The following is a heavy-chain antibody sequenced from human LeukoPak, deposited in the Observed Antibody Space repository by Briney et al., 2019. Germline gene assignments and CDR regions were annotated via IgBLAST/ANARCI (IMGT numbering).Heavy chain of an antibody. CDR3: ARVPITIFGVVTTYFDY. Sequence: ASVKVSCKASGYTFTSYGISWVRQAPGQGLEWMGWISAYNGNTNYAQKLQGRVTMTTDTSTSTAYMELRSLRSDDTAVYYCARVPITIFGVVTTYFDYWAREPWSPSPQ. CDR2: ISAYNGNT. V-gene: IGHV1-18*01. D-gene: IGHD3-3*01. J-gene: IGHJ4*02. CDR1: GYTFTSYG.